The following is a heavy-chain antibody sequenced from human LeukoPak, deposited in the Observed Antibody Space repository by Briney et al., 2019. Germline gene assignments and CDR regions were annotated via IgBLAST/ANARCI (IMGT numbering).Heavy chain of an antibody. Sequence: GGSLTLSCSASGFTFTTYAMSWVRQAPGKGLEWVSAISGSGSSTYYADSVKGRFTISRDNSKNTLFLQMNSLRSEDTAVYYCAADEYQLLLGAFDIWGQGTMVTVSS. D-gene: IGHD2-2*01. V-gene: IGHV3-23*01. CDR2: ISGSGSST. CDR3: AADEYQLLLGAFDI. CDR1: GFTFTTYA. J-gene: IGHJ3*02.